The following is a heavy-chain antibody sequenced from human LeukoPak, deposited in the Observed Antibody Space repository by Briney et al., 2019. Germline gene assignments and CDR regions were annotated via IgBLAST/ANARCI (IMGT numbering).Heavy chain of an antibody. Sequence: GGSLRLSCAASGFTFSGYWMSWVRQAPGKGLEWVANIKQGGSEKYYVDSVKGRFTISRDNAKTSLYLQMNSLRAEDTAVYYCAREPWGYSGSSDHWGQGTLVTVSS. CDR1: GFTFSGYW. J-gene: IGHJ5*02. CDR3: AREPWGYSGSSDH. V-gene: IGHV3-7*03. CDR2: IKQGGSEK. D-gene: IGHD5-12*01.